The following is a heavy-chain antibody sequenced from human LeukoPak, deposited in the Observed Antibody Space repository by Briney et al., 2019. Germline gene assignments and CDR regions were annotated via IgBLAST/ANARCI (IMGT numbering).Heavy chain of an antibody. D-gene: IGHD3-10*01. CDR2: IYTGGTI. CDR1: CGSISSFY. Sequence: ASETVSLMCSVSCGSISSFYWRWIRQPAGTALEWIGRIYTGGTITYNPSLKSRVTMSVDTSKNQFSLKLSSVTAADTAVYYCARDSGTTGEVKFDPWGQGTLVTVSS. J-gene: IGHJ5*02. V-gene: IGHV4-4*07. CDR3: ARDSGTTGEVKFDP.